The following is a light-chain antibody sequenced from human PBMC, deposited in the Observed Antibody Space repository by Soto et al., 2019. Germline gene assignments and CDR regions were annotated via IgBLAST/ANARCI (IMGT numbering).Light chain of an antibody. V-gene: IGLV2-11*01. CDR1: RSDVGGYDY. CDR3: CSYGGNYSWL. Sequence: QSVLTQPRSVSGSPGQSVTISCTGTRSDVGGYDYVSWFQQHPDKAPKLMIYDVTKRPSGVPDRFSGSKSGNTASLTISGLQAEDEADYYCCSYGGNYSWLFGGGTKLTVL. CDR2: DVT. J-gene: IGLJ2*01.